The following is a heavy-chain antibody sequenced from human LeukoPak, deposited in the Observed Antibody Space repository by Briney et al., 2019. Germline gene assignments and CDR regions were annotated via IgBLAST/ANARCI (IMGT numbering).Heavy chain of an antibody. CDR3: ARHEYSGSYYGLSWFDP. Sequence: SETLSLICTVSGGSISSYYWGWIRQPPGKGLEWIASIYYSGSTYYNPSLKSRVTISVDTSKNQLSLKLSSLTAADTAVYYCARHEYSGSYYGLSWFDPWGQGTLVTVSS. CDR2: IYYSGST. J-gene: IGHJ5*02. CDR1: GGSISSYY. V-gene: IGHV4-39*01. D-gene: IGHD1-26*01.